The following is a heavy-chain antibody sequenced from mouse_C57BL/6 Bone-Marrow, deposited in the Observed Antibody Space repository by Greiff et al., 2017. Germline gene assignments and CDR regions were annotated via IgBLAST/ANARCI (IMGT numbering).Heavy chain of an antibody. CDR3: ARKEELLGYFDY. V-gene: IGHV1-81*01. CDR1: GYTFTDYY. Sequence: QVQLQQSGPELVKPGASVKISCKASGYTFTDYYMNRVKQRTGQGLEWIGEIYPRSGNTYYNEKFKGKATLTADKSSSTAYMELRSLTSEDSAVYFCARKEELLGYFDYWGQGTTLTVSS. J-gene: IGHJ2*01. D-gene: IGHD1-1*01. CDR2: IYPRSGNT.